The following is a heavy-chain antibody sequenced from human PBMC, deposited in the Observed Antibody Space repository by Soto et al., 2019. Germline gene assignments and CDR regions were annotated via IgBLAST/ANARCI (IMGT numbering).Heavy chain of an antibody. CDR3: GREGYCSGSSCYSGAVFDY. J-gene: IGHJ4*02. V-gene: IGHV3-33*01. CDR2: IWCDGSNK. Sequence: QVQLVESGGGVVQPGRSLRLSCAASGFTFSSYGMHWVRQAPSKGLEWVAVIWCDGSNKYYADSVKGRFTISRDNSKNTLYLQMNSLRAEDTSLYYCGREGYCSGSSCYSGAVFDYWGQVTLVTLSS. D-gene: IGHD2-15*01. CDR1: GFTFSSYG.